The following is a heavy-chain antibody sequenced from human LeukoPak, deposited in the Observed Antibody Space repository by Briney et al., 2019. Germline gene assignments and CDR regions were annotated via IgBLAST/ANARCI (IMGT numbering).Heavy chain of an antibody. CDR3: TTDDRITMVRGVTNFDY. V-gene: IGHV3-15*01. CDR1: GFTFSNAW. D-gene: IGHD3-10*01. J-gene: IGHJ4*02. Sequence: GGSLRLSCAASGFTFSNAWMSWVRQAPGKGLEWVGRIKSKTDGGTTDYAAPVKGRFTISRDDSKNTLYLQMSSLKTEDTAVYYCTTDDRITMVRGVTNFDYWGQGTLVTVSS. CDR2: IKSKTDGGTT.